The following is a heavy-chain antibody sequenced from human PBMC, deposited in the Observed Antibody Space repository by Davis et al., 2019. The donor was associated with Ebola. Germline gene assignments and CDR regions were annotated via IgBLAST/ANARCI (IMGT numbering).Heavy chain of an antibody. CDR1: GGTFSSYT. CDR2: IIPILGIA. V-gene: IGHV1-69*02. D-gene: IGHD6-13*01. J-gene: IGHJ5*02. Sequence: SVKVSCKASGGTFSSYTISWVRQAPGQGLEWMGRIIPILGIANYAQKFQGRVTITADKSTSTAYMELRSLRSDDTAVYYCALSIAAAAGWFDPWGQGTLVTVSS. CDR3: ALSIAAAAGWFDP.